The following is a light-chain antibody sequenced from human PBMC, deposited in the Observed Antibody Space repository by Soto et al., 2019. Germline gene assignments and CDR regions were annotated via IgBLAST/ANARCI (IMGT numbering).Light chain of an antibody. CDR1: QSVSSIY. CDR3: QQYGSSRWT. Sequence: EIVLTQSPGTLSLSPGERATLSCRASQSVSSIYLAWYQQKPGQAPRLLIYGASSRATGIPDRFSGSGSGTDFTLTISRLEPEDFAVYYWQQYGSSRWTFGQGTKVDIK. V-gene: IGKV3-20*01. CDR2: GAS. J-gene: IGKJ1*01.